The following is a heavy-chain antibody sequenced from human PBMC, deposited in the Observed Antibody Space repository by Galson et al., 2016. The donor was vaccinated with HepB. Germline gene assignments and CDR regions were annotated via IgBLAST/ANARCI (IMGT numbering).Heavy chain of an antibody. CDR1: GFRFSDYT. J-gene: IGHJ4*02. CDR2: MSFEGSAK. Sequence: SLRLSCAASGFRFSDYTMHWVRQAPGKGLEWVAVMSFEGSAKLYADSVRGRFAISRDNSKSTLNLQMDSLIGEDTAVYYCARDGGWNYCDYWGQGTLVTVSS. D-gene: IGHD6-19*01. V-gene: IGHV3-30*09. CDR3: ARDGGWNYCDY.